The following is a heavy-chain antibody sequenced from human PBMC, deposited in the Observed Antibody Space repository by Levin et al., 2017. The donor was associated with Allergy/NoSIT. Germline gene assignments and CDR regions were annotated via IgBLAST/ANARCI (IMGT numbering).Heavy chain of an antibody. Sequence: GGSLRLSCKASGYTFTGYYLHWVRQAPGQGLEWMGWIDPNSGGTNSAQKFQGRVTMTRDTSISTAYMELSRLRSDDTAMYYCARIWGYYGSEEPSDYWGQGTLVTVSS. CDR2: IDPNSGGT. J-gene: IGHJ4*02. CDR3: ARIWGYYGSEEPSDY. CDR1: GYTFTGYY. V-gene: IGHV1-2*02. D-gene: IGHD3-10*01.